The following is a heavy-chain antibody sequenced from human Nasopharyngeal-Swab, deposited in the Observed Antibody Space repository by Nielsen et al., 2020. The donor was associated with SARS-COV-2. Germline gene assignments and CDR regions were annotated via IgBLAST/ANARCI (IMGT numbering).Heavy chain of an antibody. Sequence: WVRQAPGQGLEWMGWISAYNGNTNYAQKLQGRVTMTTDTSTSTAYMELRSLRSDDTAVYYCARDSNPDYYDSSGYKDYWGQGTLAPSPQ. CDR3: ARDSNPDYYDSSGYKDY. D-gene: IGHD3-22*01. CDR2: ISAYNGNT. J-gene: IGHJ4*02. V-gene: IGHV1-18*01.